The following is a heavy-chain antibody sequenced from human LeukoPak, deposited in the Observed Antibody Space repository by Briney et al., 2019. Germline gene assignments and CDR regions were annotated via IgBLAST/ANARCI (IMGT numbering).Heavy chain of an antibody. J-gene: IGHJ4*02. CDR1: GASITTYY. CDR2: IYHSGST. V-gene: IGHV4-59*01. Sequence: SETLSLTSTVPGASITTYYWTWIRQPPGKGLEWIGYIYHSGSTNYNPSLKSRVTISLDTSRNQFSLRLSSVTAADTAVYFCAREYSTSSGGDYFDYWGQGSLVTVSS. CDR3: AREYSTSSGGDYFDY. D-gene: IGHD6-6*01.